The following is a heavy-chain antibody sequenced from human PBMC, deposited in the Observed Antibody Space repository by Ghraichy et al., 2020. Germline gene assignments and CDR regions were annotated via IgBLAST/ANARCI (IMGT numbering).Heavy chain of an antibody. CDR1: GGSISSSSYY. D-gene: IGHD6-13*01. CDR3: ARSGYSSSWYKGMDSPFDP. Sequence: SETLSLTCTVSGGSISSSSYYWGWIRQPPGKGLEWIGSIYYSGSTYYNPSLKSRVTISVDTSKNQFSLKLSSVTAADTAVYYCARSGYSSSWYKGMDSPFDPWGQGTLVTVSS. V-gene: IGHV4-39*01. J-gene: IGHJ5*02. CDR2: IYYSGST.